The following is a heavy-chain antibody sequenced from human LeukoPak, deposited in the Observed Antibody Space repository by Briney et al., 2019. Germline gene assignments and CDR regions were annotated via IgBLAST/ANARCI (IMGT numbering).Heavy chain of an antibody. CDR3: AREERLRSSSWYPRPYYYYMDV. J-gene: IGHJ6*03. CDR1: GGSISSGGYS. Sequence: NPSETLSLTCAVSGGSISSGGYSGRWIRQPPGKGLEWIGYIYYSGSTYYHPSLKSRVTMSVDTSKNQLSLKLSSVTAADTAVYYCAREERLRSSSWYPRPYYYYMDVWGKGTTVTISS. D-gene: IGHD6-13*01. CDR2: IYYSGST. V-gene: IGHV4-30-4*07.